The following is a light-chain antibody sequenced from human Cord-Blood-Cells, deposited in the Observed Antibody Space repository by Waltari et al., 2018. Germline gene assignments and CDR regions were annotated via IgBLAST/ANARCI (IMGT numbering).Light chain of an antibody. CDR2: EVS. CDR1: SSDVGIYNL. J-gene: IGLJ2*01. Sequence: QSALTQPASVSGSPGKSITISCTGTSSDVGIYNLVPWYQQHPGKAPKLMIYEVSKPASGVVNRFSGAKAGNTASLTSGGGHAEEDADYFCCSQAGSSTVCCGRTKLTDL. V-gene: IGLV2-23*02. CDR3: CSQAGSSTV.